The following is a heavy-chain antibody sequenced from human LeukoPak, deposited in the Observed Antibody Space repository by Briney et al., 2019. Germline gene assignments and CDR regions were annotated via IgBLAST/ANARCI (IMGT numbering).Heavy chain of an antibody. CDR2: ISGSSSTI. D-gene: IGHD4/OR15-4a*01. J-gene: IGHJ4*02. V-gene: IGHV3-48*01. Sequence: GGSLRLSCAASGFTFSSYSMNWVRRAPGKGLEWVSYISGSSSTIYYADSVKGRFTVSRDNAKNSLYLQMNSLRAEDTAVYYCARGYGEVTFDYWGQGTLVTVSS. CDR3: ARGYGEVTFDY. CDR1: GFTFSSYS.